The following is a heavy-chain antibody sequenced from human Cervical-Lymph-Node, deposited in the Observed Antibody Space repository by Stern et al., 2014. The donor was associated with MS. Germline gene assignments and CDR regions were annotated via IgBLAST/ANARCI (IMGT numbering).Heavy chain of an antibody. D-gene: IGHD4-17*01. CDR2: IYYTGTT. J-gene: IGHJ4*02. V-gene: IGHV4-31*03. CDR3: ARTRDDYALGRYLDF. CDR1: GVSINSGGYF. Sequence: QVQLQESGPGLVKPSQTLSLTCTVSGVSINSGGYFWTWIRQHPGKGLEXIGSIYYTGTTYYRPSLKSRVTISVDTSKSQFSLKLNSVTAADTAVYFCARTRDDYALGRYLDFWGQGTLVSVSS.